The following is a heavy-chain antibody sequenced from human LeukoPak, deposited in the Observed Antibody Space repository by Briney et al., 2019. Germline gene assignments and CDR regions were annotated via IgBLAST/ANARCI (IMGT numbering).Heavy chain of an antibody. V-gene: IGHV3-33*08. CDR2: IWYDGSNK. CDR1: GLTFSSSW. J-gene: IGHJ1*01. CDR3: ARGDYYDSSGYSQYFQH. D-gene: IGHD3-22*01. Sequence: GGSLRLSCAASGLTFSSSWMHWVRQAPGKGLGWVAVIWYDGSNKYYADSVKGRFTISRDNSKNTLYLQMNSLRAEDTAVYYCARGDYYDSSGYSQYFQHWGQGTLVTVSS.